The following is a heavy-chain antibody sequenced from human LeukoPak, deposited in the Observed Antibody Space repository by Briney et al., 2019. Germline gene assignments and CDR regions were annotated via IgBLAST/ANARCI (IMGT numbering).Heavy chain of an antibody. J-gene: IGHJ4*02. CDR3: ARELRYCTDATCYSGDY. Sequence: GSLRLSCAASGFTLSTYWMSWIRQPPGKGLEWIGSIYYDGATQYNPSLKSRVTMSVDTSKNEFSLKLSSVTVADTAVYYCARELRYCTDATCYSGDYWGQGALVTVSS. V-gene: IGHV4-4*02. CDR2: IYYDGAT. CDR1: GFTLSTYW. D-gene: IGHD2-15*01.